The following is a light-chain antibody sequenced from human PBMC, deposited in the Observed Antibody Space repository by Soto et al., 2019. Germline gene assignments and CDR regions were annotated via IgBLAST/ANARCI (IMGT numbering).Light chain of an antibody. J-gene: IGLJ1*01. CDR2: GNG. V-gene: IGLV1-40*01. CDR1: SSNIGAGHD. Sequence: QTVVTQPPSVSGAPGQRVTISCTGSSSNIGAGHDVHWYQQLPGTAPKLLIYGNGNRPSGVPDRFSGSKSGTSASLAITGLQAEDEADYYCQSYDSGLSGSEVFGTGTKLTVL. CDR3: QSYDSGLSGSEV.